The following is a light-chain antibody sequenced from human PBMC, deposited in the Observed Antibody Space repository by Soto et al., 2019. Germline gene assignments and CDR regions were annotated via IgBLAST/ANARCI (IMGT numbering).Light chain of an antibody. CDR3: QHYNIYPLT. J-gene: IGKJ4*01. V-gene: IGKV1D-16*01. CDR1: QDINSY. CDR2: AAS. Sequence: DVQMTQSPSSLSASVGDRVTITFRASQDINSYLAWYQQKPGNAPKYLIYAASSLQTGVTSRFSGSESETEFTLNISNMQTEDSATYYCQHYNIYPLTVGGGNKVEIK.